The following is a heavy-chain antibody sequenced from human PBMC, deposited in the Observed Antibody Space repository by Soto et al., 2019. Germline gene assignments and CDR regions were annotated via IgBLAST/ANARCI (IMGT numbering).Heavy chain of an antibody. CDR2: INPSGGST. CDR1: GYTLTSYY. CDR3: ARDSSSEFDP. V-gene: IGHV1-46*01. Sequence: XSVKVSCKASGYTLTSYYMHWVRQAPGQGLEWMGIINPSGGSTSYAQKFQGRVTMTRDTSTSTVYMELSSLRSEDTAVYYCARDSSSEFDPWGQGTLVTVSS. D-gene: IGHD6-6*01. J-gene: IGHJ5*02.